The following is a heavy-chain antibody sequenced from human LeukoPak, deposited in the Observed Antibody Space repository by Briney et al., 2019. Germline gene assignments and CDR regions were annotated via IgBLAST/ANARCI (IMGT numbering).Heavy chain of an antibody. Sequence: SETLSLTCTVSGGSISSYYWSWIRQPAGKGLEWIGRIYTSGSTNYNPSLKSRVTMSVDKSKNPFSLQLSSVTAEDTAVYYCARYGFSSVWQGGWDAFDIWGQGTTVTVSS. V-gene: IGHV4-4*07. CDR1: GGSISSYY. D-gene: IGHD6-25*01. CDR2: IYTSGST. CDR3: ARYGFSSVWQGGWDAFDI. J-gene: IGHJ3*02.